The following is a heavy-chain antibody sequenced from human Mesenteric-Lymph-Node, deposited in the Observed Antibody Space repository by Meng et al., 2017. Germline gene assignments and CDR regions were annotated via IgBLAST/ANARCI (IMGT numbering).Heavy chain of an antibody. Sequence: EVQVFESGGGLVQPGGSLRLSCADSACTFSTFDMSWVRQAPGKGLEWVSTITGGGRNTYYADSVKGRFTISRDNSKNTLYLQMNSLGAEDTAVYYCAKSLYSGSQTPLDSWGQGTLVTVSS. CDR2: ITGGGRNT. D-gene: IGHD1-26*01. J-gene: IGHJ4*02. CDR1: ACTFSTFD. CDR3: AKSLYSGSQTPLDS. V-gene: IGHV3-23*01.